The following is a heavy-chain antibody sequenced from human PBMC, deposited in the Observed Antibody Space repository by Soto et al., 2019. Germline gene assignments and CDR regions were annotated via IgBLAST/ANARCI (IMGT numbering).Heavy chain of an antibody. CDR2: IYHSGST. Sequence: PSETLSLTCAVSGGSISSGGYSWSWIRQPPGKGLEWIGYIYHSGSTYYNPSLKSRVAISVDRSKNQFSLKLSSVTAADTAVYYCARRTTLYNSYYGMDVWGQGTTVTVSS. V-gene: IGHV4-30-2*01. J-gene: IGHJ6*02. D-gene: IGHD1-7*01. CDR1: GGSISSGGYS. CDR3: ARRTTLYNSYYGMDV.